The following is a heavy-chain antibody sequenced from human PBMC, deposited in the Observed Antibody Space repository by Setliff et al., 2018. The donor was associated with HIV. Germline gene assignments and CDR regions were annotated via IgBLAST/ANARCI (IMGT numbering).Heavy chain of an antibody. V-gene: IGHV3-48*03. CDR2: VSPNGYEK. D-gene: IGHD7-27*01. J-gene: IGHJ4*02. Sequence: PGGSLRLSCAAFGYGYSTFDMDWVRQTPGKGLEWVADVSPNGYEKRYADFAKGRFTVSRDNSKNSLYLHMNSLRAEDTAVYYCARVRLGIPHHYFDYWGQGTRVTVSS. CDR3: ARVRLGIPHHYFDY. CDR1: GYGYSTFD.